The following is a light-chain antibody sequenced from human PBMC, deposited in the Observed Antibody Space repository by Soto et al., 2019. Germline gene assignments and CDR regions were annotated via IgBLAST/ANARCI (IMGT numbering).Light chain of an antibody. J-gene: IGKJ1*01. CDR2: FVS. CDR1: QSVLYISNNKNY. Sequence: DIVMTQSPDSLAVSLGERATINCKSSQSVLYISNNKNYLAWYLQKPGQSPQLLIYFVSNRASGVPDRFSGSGSGTDFTLKISRVEPEDVGVYYCMQALQTRTFGQGTKVDIK. V-gene: IGKV4-1*01. CDR3: MQALQTRT.